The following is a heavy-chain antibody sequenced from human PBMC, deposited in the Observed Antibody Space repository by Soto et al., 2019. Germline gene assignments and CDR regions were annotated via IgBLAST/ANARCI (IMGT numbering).Heavy chain of an antibody. Sequence: SETLSLTCTVSGGSISSYYWSWIRQPPGKGLEWIGYIYYSGSTYYNPSLKSRVTISVDTSKNQFSLKLSSVTAADTAVYYCAGGIVGATPYYFDYWGQGTLVTVSS. CDR2: IYYSGST. J-gene: IGHJ4*02. CDR3: AGGIVGATPYYFDY. V-gene: IGHV4-59*01. D-gene: IGHD1-26*01. CDR1: GGSISSYY.